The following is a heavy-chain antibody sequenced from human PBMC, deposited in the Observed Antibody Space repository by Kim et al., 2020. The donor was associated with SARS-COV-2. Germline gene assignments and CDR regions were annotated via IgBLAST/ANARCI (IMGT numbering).Heavy chain of an antibody. CDR3: VIRDSGYDSGHDAFDI. CDR2: IYHSGST. CDR1: GGSISSSNW. J-gene: IGHJ3*02. V-gene: IGHV4-4*02. D-gene: IGHD5-12*01. Sequence: SETLSLTCAVSGGSISSSNWWSWVRQPPGKGLEWIGEIYHSGSTNYNPSLKSRVTISVDKSKNQFSLKLSSVTAADTAVYYCVIRDSGYDSGHDAFDIWGQGTMVTVSS.